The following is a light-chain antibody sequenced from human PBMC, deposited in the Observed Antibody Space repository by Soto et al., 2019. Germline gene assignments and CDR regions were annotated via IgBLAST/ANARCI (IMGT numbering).Light chain of an antibody. CDR1: QGISNW. CDR3: RRCSSFPLT. CDR2: AAS. Sequence: DIQMTQSPSSVSASVGDRVTITCRARQGISNWLAWYQQKPGEAPKLLISAASSLQSGVPSRFSGSVCGTVFAHTINTLQLEDFGIYYCRRCSSFPLTLGGGTKLDMK. V-gene: IGKV1D-12*01. J-gene: IGKJ4*01.